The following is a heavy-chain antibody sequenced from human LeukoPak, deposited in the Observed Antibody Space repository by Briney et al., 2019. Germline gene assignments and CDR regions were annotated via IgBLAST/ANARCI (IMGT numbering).Heavy chain of an antibody. CDR2: INGNGNDI. CDR3: ARVYGSGSYAYDF. D-gene: IGHD3-10*01. V-gene: IGHV3-9*01. J-gene: IGHJ4*02. CDR1: GFTFDHYA. Sequence: GGSLRLSCAASGFTFDHYAMHWVRQVPGKGLEWVSGINGNGNDIGYADSVKGRFTISRDNAKNSLYLQMNNLRAEDTALYCCARVYGSGSYAYDFWGQGTLVTVSS.